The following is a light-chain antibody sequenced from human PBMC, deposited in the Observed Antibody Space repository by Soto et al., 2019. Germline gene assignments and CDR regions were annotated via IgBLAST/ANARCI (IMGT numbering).Light chain of an antibody. CDR1: QSISNN. CDR3: QQYNNWHPIT. Sequence: DIVMTQSPATLSVSPGERATLSCRASQSISNNLAWYQQKPGQAPRLLIYDASTRATGVPARFSGSGSGTEFILTISSLQSEDFSVYYCQQYNNWHPITFGQGTRLDIK. V-gene: IGKV3D-15*01. CDR2: DAS. J-gene: IGKJ5*01.